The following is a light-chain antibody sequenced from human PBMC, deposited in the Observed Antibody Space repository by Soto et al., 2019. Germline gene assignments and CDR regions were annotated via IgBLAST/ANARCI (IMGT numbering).Light chain of an antibody. CDR2: GAS. J-gene: IGKJ5*01. CDR1: QSLTTRY. Sequence: EIVLTQSPGTLSLFPGERATLSCRASQSLTTRYLAWYHQKPGQAPRLLIYGASSWATGIPDRFSGSGSGTDFTLTISRLEPEDFAVYYCQQYGTSPTFGQGTRLEIK. CDR3: QQYGTSPT. V-gene: IGKV3-20*01.